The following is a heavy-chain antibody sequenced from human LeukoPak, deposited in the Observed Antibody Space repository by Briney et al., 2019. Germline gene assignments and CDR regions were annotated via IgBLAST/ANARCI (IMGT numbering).Heavy chain of an antibody. CDR1: GFTFTTYW. V-gene: IGHV3-7*04. Sequence: GGSLRLSCAASGFTFTTYWMSWVRQAPGKGLEWVANIKQDGSEKYYMDSVKGRFTISRDNAKNSLYLQMSSLRAEDTAVYYCARVAAAVPDQWGQGTLVTVSS. J-gene: IGHJ5*02. CDR2: IKQDGSEK. CDR3: ARVAAAVPDQ. D-gene: IGHD6-13*01.